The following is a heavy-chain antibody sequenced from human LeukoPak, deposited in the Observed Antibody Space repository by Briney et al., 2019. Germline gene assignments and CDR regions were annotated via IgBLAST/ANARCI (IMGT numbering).Heavy chain of an antibody. Sequence: GGSLRLSCAASGFAFSSYAMSWVRQAPGKGLEWVSAISGSGGSTYYADSVKGRFTISRDNSKNTLYLQMNSLRAEDTAVYYCAKDLDTAMVTSYFDYWGQGTLVTVSS. CDR1: GFAFSSYA. V-gene: IGHV3-23*01. D-gene: IGHD5-18*01. J-gene: IGHJ4*02. CDR3: AKDLDTAMVTSYFDY. CDR2: ISGSGGST.